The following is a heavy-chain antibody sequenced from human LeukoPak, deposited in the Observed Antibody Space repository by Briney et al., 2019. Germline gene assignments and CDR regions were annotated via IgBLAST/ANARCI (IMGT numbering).Heavy chain of an antibody. CDR2: IIPIFGTA. J-gene: IGHJ4*02. Sequence: SVKVSCKASGGTFSSYAISWVRQAPGQGLEWMGGIIPIFGTANYAQKLQGRVTMTTDTSTSTAYMELRSLRSDDTAVYYCARRATTYYYGSGSYYTQYYFDYWGQGTLVTVSS. CDR3: ARRATTYYYGSGSYYTQYYFDY. CDR1: GGTFSSYA. D-gene: IGHD3-10*01. V-gene: IGHV1-69*05.